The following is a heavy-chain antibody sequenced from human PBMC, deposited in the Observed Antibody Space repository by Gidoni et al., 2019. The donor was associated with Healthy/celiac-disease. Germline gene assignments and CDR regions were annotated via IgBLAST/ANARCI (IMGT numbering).Heavy chain of an antibody. V-gene: IGHV3-33*01. Sequence: QVQLVESGGGVVPPGRSLRLSCAASGFTFSSYGMHWVRQAPGKGLEWVAVIWYDGSNKYYADSVKGRFTISRDNSKNTLYLQMNSLRAEDTAVYYCARDRDSSSWFGAFDIWGQGTMVTVSS. D-gene: IGHD6-13*01. CDR2: IWYDGSNK. CDR3: ARDRDSSSWFGAFDI. J-gene: IGHJ3*02. CDR1: GFTFSSYG.